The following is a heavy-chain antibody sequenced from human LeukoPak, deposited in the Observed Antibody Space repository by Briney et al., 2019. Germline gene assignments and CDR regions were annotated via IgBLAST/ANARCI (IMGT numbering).Heavy chain of an antibody. CDR1: GFTFISYA. V-gene: IGHV3-23*01. D-gene: IGHD3-3*01. CDR2: ISGSVGIT. Sequence: VGALRLSCAASGFTFISYAMSWVRQAPGKGLEWVSAISGSVGITYYADSVKGRFTISRDNSKNTVYLQMNSLRDEDTAVYYCAKDFLVYYSGLDVWGQGTTVTVSS. J-gene: IGHJ6*02. CDR3: AKDFLVYYSGLDV.